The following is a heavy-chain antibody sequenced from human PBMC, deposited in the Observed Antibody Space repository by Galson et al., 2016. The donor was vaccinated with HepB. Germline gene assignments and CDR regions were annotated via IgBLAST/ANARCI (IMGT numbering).Heavy chain of an antibody. J-gene: IGHJ2*01. V-gene: IGHV3-48*01. CDR3: VRDRHGYTYYGTLGIGYFDL. Sequence: SLRLSCAGSGFSYSDYSINWVRQAPGKGLEWVSYLSSTSTLIYYADSVKGRFTVSRDNAKNSLYLQMKSLRAEDTAVYYCVRDRHGYTYYGTLGIGYFDLWGRGTLVTVSS. CDR2: LSSTSTLI. CDR1: GFSYSDYS. D-gene: IGHD3-10*01.